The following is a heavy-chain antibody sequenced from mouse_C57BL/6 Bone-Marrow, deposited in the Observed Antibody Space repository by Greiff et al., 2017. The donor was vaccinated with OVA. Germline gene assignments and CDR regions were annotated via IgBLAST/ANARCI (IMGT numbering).Heavy chain of an antibody. CDR1: GYAFTNYL. V-gene: IGHV1-54*01. CDR3: ARAFSVGFAM. J-gene: IGHJ3*02. Sequence: VQLQQSGAELVRPGTSVKLSCKASGYAFTNYLIEWVKQRPGQGLEWIGVINPGTGYTNYNEKFKGKATLTADKSSSTAYMQLSSLTSEDSAVYFCARAFSVGFAMWDRGNLITVSA. D-gene: IGHD6-1*01. CDR2: INPGTGYT.